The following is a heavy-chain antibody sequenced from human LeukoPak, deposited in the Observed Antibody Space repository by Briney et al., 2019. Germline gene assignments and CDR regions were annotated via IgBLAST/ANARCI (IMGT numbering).Heavy chain of an antibody. D-gene: IGHD3-22*01. CDR1: GDSISGYY. CDR2: VFYTGTT. J-gene: IGHJ4*02. V-gene: IGHV4-59*01. CDR3: ARGITVTTTSDHLDF. Sequence: PSETLSLTCTVSGDSISGYYWNWIRQPPGKGLEWIGHVFYTGTTKYHPSLKSRIAISVDTSSNQLSLKLRSVTTADTAVYYCARGITVTTTSDHLDFWGQGILVTVPS.